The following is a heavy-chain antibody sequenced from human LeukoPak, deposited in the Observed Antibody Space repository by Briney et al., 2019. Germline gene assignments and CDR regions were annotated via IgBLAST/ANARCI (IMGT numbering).Heavy chain of an antibody. D-gene: IGHD6-19*01. CDR1: GFTFDDYD. CDR3: ASASAVAGIRRYYSYGMDV. CDR2: ISWNSGSI. J-gene: IGHJ6*02. Sequence: GGSLRLSCAASGFTFDDYDMHWVRQAPGKGLEWVSGISWNSGSIGYADSVKGRFTISRDNAKNSLYLQMNSLRAEDTALYYCASASAVAGIRRYYSYGMDVWGQGTTVTVSS. V-gene: IGHV3-9*01.